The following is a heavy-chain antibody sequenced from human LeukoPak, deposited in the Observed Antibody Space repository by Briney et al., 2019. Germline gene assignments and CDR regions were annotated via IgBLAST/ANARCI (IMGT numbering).Heavy chain of an antibody. D-gene: IGHD3-22*01. V-gene: IGHV1-69*04. CDR1: GGTFSSYA. J-gene: IGHJ4*02. Sequence: SVKVSCKASGGTFSSYAISWVRQAPGQGLEWMGRIIPILGIANYAQKFQGRVTITADKSTSTAYMELSSLRSEDTAVYYCAREGYYDSSGYWLFDYWGQGTLVTASS. CDR2: IIPILGIA. CDR3: AREGYYDSSGYWLFDY.